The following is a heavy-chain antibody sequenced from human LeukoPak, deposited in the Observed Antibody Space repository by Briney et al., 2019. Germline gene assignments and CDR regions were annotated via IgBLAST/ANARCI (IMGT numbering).Heavy chain of an antibody. CDR3: STERSSGTSSFDY. Sequence: PGGSLRLSCAASGFSLSNAWVRWVRQAPGKGLEWLGRIRTKTDGGTTDYAAPVKGRFTISRDDSENMLYLQMNSLITEDTAVYYCSTERSSGTSSFDYWGQGALVTVSS. V-gene: IGHV3-15*01. CDR2: IRTKTDGGTT. J-gene: IGHJ4*02. D-gene: IGHD1-26*01. CDR1: GFSLSNAW.